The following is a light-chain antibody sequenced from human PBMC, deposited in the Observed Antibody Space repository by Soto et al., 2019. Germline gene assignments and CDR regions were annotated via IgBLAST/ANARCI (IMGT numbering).Light chain of an antibody. J-gene: IGKJ4*01. CDR3: QQRSRWPPIT. CDR1: QSVSTY. Sequence: EIVLTQSPATLSMSPGERATLSCRASQSVSTYLAWYQQKPGQAPRLLSFDASNRASGIPSRFSGTRSGTNFPLTIGRLELAHCAVYFCQQRSRWPPITFGGGTKVEIK. CDR2: DAS. V-gene: IGKV3-11*01.